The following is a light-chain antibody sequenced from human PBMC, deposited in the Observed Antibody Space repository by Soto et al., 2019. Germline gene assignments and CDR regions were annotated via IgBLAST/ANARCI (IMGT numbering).Light chain of an antibody. V-gene: IGKV1-27*01. CDR1: QGISNY. CDR2: AAS. J-gene: IGKJ3*01. Sequence: DIQMTQSPSSLSASVEDRVTITCRASQGISNYLAWYQQKPGQVPKLLIFAASTLQPGVPSRFSGSGSGTDFTLTISSLQPEDVATYYCQNYNNAPLTFGPGTKVDIK. CDR3: QNYNNAPLT.